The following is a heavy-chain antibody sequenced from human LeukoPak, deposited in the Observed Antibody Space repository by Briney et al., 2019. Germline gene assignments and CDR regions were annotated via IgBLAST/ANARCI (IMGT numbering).Heavy chain of an antibody. CDR3: AKRLPFYYDY. J-gene: IGHJ4*02. D-gene: IGHD5-18*01. CDR1: GFTFSSYD. V-gene: IGHV3-23*01. Sequence: GSLTLSCAASGFTFSSYDMSWVGQAPGKGLEWVSAISGSGGTTYYPDSGKGRFTVSRDNSKNTLYLQMDSLRAEDTGVYYCAKRLPFYYDYWGQGTMVADSS. CDR2: ISGSGGTT.